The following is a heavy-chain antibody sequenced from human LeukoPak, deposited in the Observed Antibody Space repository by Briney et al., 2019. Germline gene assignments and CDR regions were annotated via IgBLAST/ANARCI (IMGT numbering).Heavy chain of an antibody. Sequence: SETLSLTCTVSGGSISSSSYYWSWIRQPPGKGLEWIGYIYYSGSTNYNPSLKSRVTISVDTSKNQFSLKLSSVTAADTAVYYCAGVPIAVAGPDAFDIWGQGTMVTVSS. D-gene: IGHD6-19*01. CDR2: IYYSGST. CDR1: GGSISSSSYY. CDR3: AGVPIAVAGPDAFDI. V-gene: IGHV4-61*05. J-gene: IGHJ3*02.